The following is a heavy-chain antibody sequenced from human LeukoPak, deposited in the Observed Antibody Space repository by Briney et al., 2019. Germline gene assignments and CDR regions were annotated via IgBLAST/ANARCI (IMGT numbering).Heavy chain of an antibody. CDR1: GFTFGSYA. D-gene: IGHD3-16*01. CDR3: ARDQGGGRWFDP. CDR2: ISSGSSFI. J-gene: IGHJ5*02. Sequence: PGGSLRLSCAASGFTFGSYAMNWVRQAPGKGLEWVSSISSGSSFIYYADSVKGRFTISRDNAKNSLYLQMNSLRAEDTAIYYCARDQGGGRWFDPWGQGTLVTVSS. V-gene: IGHV3-21*01.